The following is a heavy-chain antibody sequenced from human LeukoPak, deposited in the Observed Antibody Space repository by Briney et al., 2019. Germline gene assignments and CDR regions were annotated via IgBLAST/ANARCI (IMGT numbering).Heavy chain of an antibody. D-gene: IGHD1-26*01. Sequence: ASVKVSCKASGYTFTSYAMHWVRQAPGQGLEWMGWINPNSGGTNYAQKFQGRVTMTRDTSISTAYMELSRLRSDDTAVYYCARGAEVGATTNDAFDIWGQGTMVTVSS. CDR3: ARGAEVGATTNDAFDI. CDR2: INPNSGGT. J-gene: IGHJ3*02. V-gene: IGHV1-2*02. CDR1: GYTFTSYA.